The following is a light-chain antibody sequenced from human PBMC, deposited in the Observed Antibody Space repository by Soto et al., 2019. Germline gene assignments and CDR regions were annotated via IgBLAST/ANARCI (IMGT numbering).Light chain of an antibody. V-gene: IGKV3D-15*01. CDR3: QQYNNWPFT. J-gene: IGKJ3*01. CDR2: GAS. Sequence: EIVMTQSPATLSVSPGERATLSCRASQSVSSNLAWYQQKPGQVPRLLIYGASTRATGIPARFSGSGSGTEFTLTISSLQSEDFAVYCCQQYNNWPFTFGPGTKVDIK. CDR1: QSVSSN.